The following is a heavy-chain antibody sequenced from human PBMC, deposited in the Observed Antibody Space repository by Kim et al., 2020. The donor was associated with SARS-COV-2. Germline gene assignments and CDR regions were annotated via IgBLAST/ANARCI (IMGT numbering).Heavy chain of an antibody. V-gene: IGHV3-23*01. CDR1: GFTFSSYA. D-gene: IGHD3-16*02. CDR2: ISGSGGST. J-gene: IGHJ3*02. Sequence: GGSLRLSCAASGFTFSSYAMSWVRQAPGKGLEWVSAISGSGGSTYYADSVKGRFTISRDNSKNTLYLQMNSLRAEDTAVYYCAKDLVGYYDYVWGSYRDPGAFDISGQGTMVTVSS. CDR3: AKDLVGYYDYVWGSYRDPGAFDI.